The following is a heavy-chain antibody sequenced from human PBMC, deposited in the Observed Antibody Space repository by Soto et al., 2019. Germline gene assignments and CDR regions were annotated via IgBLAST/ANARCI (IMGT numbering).Heavy chain of an antibody. CDR1: GGSISSSSYS. Sequence: SDTRSLTCTVSGGSISSSSYSWVWIRQPPGKGLEWIGSIYYSGTTYYNPSLKSRVTISVDTSKNQFSLKLRSVTAADTAVYYCARQSPDYLGSVGWFDPWGQGTLVTVSS. CDR3: ARQSPDYLGSVGWFDP. V-gene: IGHV4-39*01. J-gene: IGHJ5*02. CDR2: IYYSGTT. D-gene: IGHD1-26*01.